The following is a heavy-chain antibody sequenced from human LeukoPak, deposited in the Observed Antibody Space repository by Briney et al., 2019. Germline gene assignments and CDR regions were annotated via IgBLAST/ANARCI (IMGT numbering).Heavy chain of an antibody. V-gene: IGHV3-7*01. J-gene: IGHJ4*02. Sequence: PGGSLRLSCAVSGFTFSSYWMSWVRQAPGNGPEWVANIKEDESEKNYVDSVKVRFTISRDSAKNSLYLQMNSLRAEDTAVYYCAGEAVAGTDYWGQGTLVTVSS. CDR3: AGEAVAGTDY. D-gene: IGHD6-19*01. CDR2: IKEDESEK. CDR1: GFTFSSYW.